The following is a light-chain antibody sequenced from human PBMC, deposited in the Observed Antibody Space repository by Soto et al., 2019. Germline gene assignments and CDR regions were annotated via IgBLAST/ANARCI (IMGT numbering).Light chain of an antibody. CDR2: DVS. V-gene: IGLV2-11*01. CDR1: SSDVGRYNY. CDR3: CSYAGTPRFV. Sequence: QSVLTQPRSVSGSPGQSVTISCTGTSSDVGRYNYVSWYQHHPGTAPKVMIYDVSERPSGVPDRFSGSKSGNTASLTISGLQAEAEADYYCCSYAGTPRFVFGTGTQLTVL. J-gene: IGLJ1*01.